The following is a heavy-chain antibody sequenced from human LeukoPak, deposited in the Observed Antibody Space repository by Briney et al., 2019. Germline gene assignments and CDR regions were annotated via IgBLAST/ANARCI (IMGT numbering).Heavy chain of an antibody. CDR2: IYYSGST. CDR3: ARRLSGPGNYYMNGYYFDY. Sequence: SETLSLTCTVSGGSISSYYWSWIRQPPGKGLEWIGYIYYSGSTNYNPSLKSRVTISVDTSKNQFSLKLRSVTAADTAVYFCARRLSGPGNYYMNGYYFDYWGQGILVTVSS. CDR1: GGSISSYY. J-gene: IGHJ4*02. V-gene: IGHV4-59*08. D-gene: IGHD3-10*01.